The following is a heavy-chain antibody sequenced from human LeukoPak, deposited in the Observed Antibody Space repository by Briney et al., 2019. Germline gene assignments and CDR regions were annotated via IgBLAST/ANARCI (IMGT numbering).Heavy chain of an antibody. Sequence: GGSLRLSCAGSGFTFSSYTMSWVRQAPGKGLEWVSYISSSSSTIYYADSVKGRFTISRDNAKNTLYLQVNSLRAEDTAVYYCARDYMTTFGGVIVTPFDYWGQGTLVTVSS. CDR2: ISSSSSTI. CDR1: GFTFSSYT. CDR3: ARDYMTTFGGVIVTPFDY. D-gene: IGHD3-16*02. J-gene: IGHJ4*02. V-gene: IGHV3-48*04.